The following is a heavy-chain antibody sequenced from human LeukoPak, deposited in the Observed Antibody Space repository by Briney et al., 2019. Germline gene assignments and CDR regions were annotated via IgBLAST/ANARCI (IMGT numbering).Heavy chain of an antibody. J-gene: IGHJ4*02. CDR3: ARGDSGSKD. V-gene: IGHV3-48*01. CDR2: ISSDSATK. CDR1: GFTFSNYN. Sequence: GGSLSLSCAASGFTFSNYNMNWVRQAPGKGLEWVSYISSDSATKYYADSVKGRFTISRDNAKDSLYLQMNSLRAEDTAVYYCARGDSGSKDWGQGTLVTVSS. D-gene: IGHD5-12*01.